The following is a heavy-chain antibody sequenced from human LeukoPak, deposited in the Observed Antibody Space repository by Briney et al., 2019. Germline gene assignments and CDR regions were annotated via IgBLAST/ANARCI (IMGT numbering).Heavy chain of an antibody. Sequence: GGSLRLSCAASGFTFSNYWMSWVRQAPGKGLECVANIKQDGSEKNYVDPVKGRFTTSRDNAKNSLYLQMNSLRAEDTAVYYCAKYARGPLDWGQGTLVTVSS. V-gene: IGHV3-7*01. D-gene: IGHD6-6*01. J-gene: IGHJ4*02. CDR2: IKQDGSEK. CDR3: AKYARGPLD. CDR1: GFTFSNYW.